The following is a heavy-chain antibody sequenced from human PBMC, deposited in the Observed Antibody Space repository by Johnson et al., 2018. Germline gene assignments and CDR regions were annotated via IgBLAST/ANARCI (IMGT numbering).Heavy chain of an antibody. J-gene: IGHJ3*02. CDR3: ARQLGYCSSTSCYHAFDI. D-gene: IGHD2-2*01. Sequence: EVQLVESGGGVVQPGGSLRLSCAASGFTFSSYWMHWVRQAPGKGLVWVSRINSDGSSTSYADSVKGRFTIPRDNAKKTLYLQMNSLRAEETALYHCARQLGYCSSTSCYHAFDIWGQGTMVTVSS. CDR2: INSDGSST. V-gene: IGHV3-74*02. CDR1: GFTFSSYW.